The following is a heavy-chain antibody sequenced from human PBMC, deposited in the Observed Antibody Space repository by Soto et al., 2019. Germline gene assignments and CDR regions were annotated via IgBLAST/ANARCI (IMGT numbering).Heavy chain of an antibody. Sequence: PSETLSLTCTVSGGSISRYYWSWIRQPPGKGLEWIGYIYYSGSTNYNPSLKSRVTISVDTSKNQFSLKLSSVTAADTAVYYCARGKIVVVTATTDEWFDPWGQGTLVTVSS. D-gene: IGHD2-21*02. CDR1: GGSISRYY. CDR3: ARGKIVVVTATTDEWFDP. J-gene: IGHJ5*02. V-gene: IGHV4-59*01. CDR2: IYYSGST.